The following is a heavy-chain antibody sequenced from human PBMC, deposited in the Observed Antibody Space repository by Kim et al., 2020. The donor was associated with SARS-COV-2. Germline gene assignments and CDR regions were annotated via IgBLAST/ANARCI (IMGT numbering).Heavy chain of an antibody. D-gene: IGHD6-13*01. V-gene: IGHV1-46*01. CDR2: INPSGGGT. Sequence: ASVKVSCKASGYTFTSYYMHWVRRAPGQGLEWMGIINPSGGGTSYAQKFQGRVTMTRDTSTSTVYMELSSLRSEDTAVYYCARTEPGIAGFDYWGQGTLVTVSS. J-gene: IGHJ4*02. CDR3: ARTEPGIAGFDY. CDR1: GYTFTSYY.